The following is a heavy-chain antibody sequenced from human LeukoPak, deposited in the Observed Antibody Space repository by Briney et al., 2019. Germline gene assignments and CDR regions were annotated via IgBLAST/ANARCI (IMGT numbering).Heavy chain of an antibody. Sequence: GGSLRLSCAASGFTVSLYYMTWVRQAPGKGLEWVSVIYSGGPTYYADSVKGRFTISRDNSKNTLYLQMNSLRAEDTAVYYCARDRSYYDSSGYLNYWGQGTLVTVSS. CDR2: IYSGGPT. CDR3: ARDRSYYDSSGYLNY. J-gene: IGHJ4*02. V-gene: IGHV3-53*01. D-gene: IGHD3-22*01. CDR1: GFTVSLYY.